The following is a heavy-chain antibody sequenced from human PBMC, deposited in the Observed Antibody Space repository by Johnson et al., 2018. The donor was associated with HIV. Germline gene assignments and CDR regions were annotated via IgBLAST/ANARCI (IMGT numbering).Heavy chain of an antibody. V-gene: IGHV3-15*01. CDR2: IKSKTDGGTT. D-gene: IGHD6-13*01. Sequence: VQLVESGGGLVKPGGSLRLSCAASGFTFSNAWMRWVRQAPGKGLEWVGRIKSKTDGGTTDYAAPVKGRFTISRDDSKNTLYLQMNSLKTEDTAVYYCTTAASSSWYGEDAFDIWGQGTMVTVSS. CDR3: TTAASSSWYGEDAFDI. CDR1: GFTFSNAW. J-gene: IGHJ3*02.